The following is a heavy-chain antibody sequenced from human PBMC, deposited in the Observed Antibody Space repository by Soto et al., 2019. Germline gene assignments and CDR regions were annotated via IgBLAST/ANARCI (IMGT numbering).Heavy chain of an antibody. D-gene: IGHD3-22*01. CDR1: GGSVSSGSYY. V-gene: IGHV4-61*01. CDR3: ARDCAAYYYDSSCYSTYHYYCMEV. CDR2: IYYSGST. Sequence: SETLSLTCTVSGGSVSSGSYYWSWIRQPPGKGLEWIGYIYYSGSTNYNPSLKSRVPISVNTSKNQFSLKLSSVTAPDTAVYYCARDCAAYYYDSSCYSTYHYYCMEVWGPGTTVTVSS. J-gene: IGHJ6*02.